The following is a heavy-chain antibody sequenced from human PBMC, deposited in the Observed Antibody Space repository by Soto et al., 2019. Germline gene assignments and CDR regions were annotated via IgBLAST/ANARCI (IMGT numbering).Heavy chain of an antibody. V-gene: IGHV4-39*01. D-gene: IGHD3-9*01. CDR3: ARQDDILTGYYRIDY. J-gene: IGHJ4*02. CDR2: IYYSGST. CDR1: GGSISSSSYY. Sequence: SETLSLTCTVSGGSISSSSYYWGWIRQPPGKGLEWIGSIYYSGSTYYNPSLKSRVTISVDTSKNQFSLKLSSVTAADTAVYYCARQDDILTGYYRIDYWGQGTLVTVSS.